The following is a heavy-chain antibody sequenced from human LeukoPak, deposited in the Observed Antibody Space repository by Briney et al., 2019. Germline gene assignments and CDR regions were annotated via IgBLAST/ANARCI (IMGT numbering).Heavy chain of an antibody. CDR3: TRDSTYSYASGSSGPHYFAY. V-gene: IGHV3-30*10. D-gene: IGHD3-10*01. CDR1: GVTFINYA. Sequence: PGRSLIPSCAASGVTFINYAMHRVRRAPGGGRRGVAVFINVGGNTYYTDSVKGRFTISRDTSNNTLYLQLNSLTAEDTSVYYCTRDSTYSYASGSSGPHYFAYWGQGTLVTVSP. CDR2: FINVGGNT. J-gene: IGHJ4*02.